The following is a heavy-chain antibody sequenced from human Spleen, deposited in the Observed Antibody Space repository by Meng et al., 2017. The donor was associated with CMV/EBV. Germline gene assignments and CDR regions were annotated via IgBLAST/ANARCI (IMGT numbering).Heavy chain of an antibody. CDR1: GYSFSSYS. V-gene: IGHV1-18*01. CDR3: ARGFCSGGTCYSLLDY. CDR2: ISGYNGDT. D-gene: IGHD2-15*01. Sequence: GYSFSSYSITWVRQAPGQGLEWLGWISGYNGDTNFEQKLQGRLTMTTDTSTNTAYMELRSLRSDDTAVYFCARGFCSGGTCYSLLDYWGQGTLVTVSS. J-gene: IGHJ4*02.